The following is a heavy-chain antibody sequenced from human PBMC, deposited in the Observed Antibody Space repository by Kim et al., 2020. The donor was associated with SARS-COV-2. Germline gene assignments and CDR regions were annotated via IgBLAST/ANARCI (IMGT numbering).Heavy chain of an antibody. Sequence: ASVKVSCKASGYTFTSYAMHWVRQAPGQRLEWMGWINAGNGNTKYSQKFQGRVTITRDTSASTAYMELSSLRSEDTAVYYCARDLDCSGGSCYSPTNYYYYGMDVWGQGTTVTVSS. CDR1: GYTFTSYA. J-gene: IGHJ6*02. CDR3: ARDLDCSGGSCYSPTNYYYYGMDV. D-gene: IGHD2-15*01. V-gene: IGHV1-3*01. CDR2: INAGNGNT.